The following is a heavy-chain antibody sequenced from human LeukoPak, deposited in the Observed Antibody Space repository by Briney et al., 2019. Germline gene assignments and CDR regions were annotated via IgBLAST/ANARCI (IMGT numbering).Heavy chain of an antibody. D-gene: IGHD5-24*01. J-gene: IGHJ4*02. V-gene: IGHV3-48*03. Sequence: PGGSLRLSCAASGFTFSSYEMNWVRQAPGKGLEWVSYISSSGSTIYYADSVKGRFTISRGNAKNSLYLQMNSLRAEDTAVYYCARVEEMATRSVDYWGQGTLVTVSS. CDR3: ARVEEMATRSVDY. CDR1: GFTFSSYE. CDR2: ISSSGSTI.